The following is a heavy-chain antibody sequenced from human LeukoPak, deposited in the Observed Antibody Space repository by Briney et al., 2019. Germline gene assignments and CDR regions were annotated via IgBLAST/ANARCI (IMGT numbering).Heavy chain of an antibody. J-gene: IGHJ4*02. CDR3: TRVAGGSVPFDY. V-gene: IGHV3-74*01. D-gene: IGHD2-8*02. Sequence: GGSLRLSCAASGFTFSSYWMHWVRQAPGKGLVWVSHINTDGSSTNYADSVKGRFTISRDNAKNTLDLQMTSLRAEDTAVYYCTRVAGGSVPFDYWGQGTLVTVSS. CDR1: GFTFSSYW. CDR2: INTDGSST.